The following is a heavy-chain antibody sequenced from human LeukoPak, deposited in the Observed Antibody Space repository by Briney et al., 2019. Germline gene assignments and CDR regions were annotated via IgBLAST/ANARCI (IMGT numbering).Heavy chain of an antibody. Sequence: GGSLRLSCAASGFIFNNYGLIWVRQAPGKGLEWVSAISNDGGGTTYADFVKGRFTISRDNSRNTLFLQVNSLRGDDTALYYCAKGGSGYFLDLWGQGTLVTVSS. V-gene: IGHV3-23*01. CDR3: AKGGSGYFLDL. CDR1: GFIFNNYG. J-gene: IGHJ5*02. D-gene: IGHD3-22*01. CDR2: ISNDGGGT.